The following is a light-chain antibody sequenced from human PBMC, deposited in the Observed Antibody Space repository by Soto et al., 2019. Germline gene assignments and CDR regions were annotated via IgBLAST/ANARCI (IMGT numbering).Light chain of an antibody. CDR1: QIVDTW. V-gene: IGKV1-5*01. CDR3: QQYIEYPWT. Sequence: DIQMTQSPSALSASVGDRVTITCRASQIVDTWLAWYQQRPGESPAVLIYDASTVASGIPARFSGSGSGTEFTLTISSLQPDDFAIYYCQQYIEYPWTFGQGTKVEIK. CDR2: DAS. J-gene: IGKJ1*01.